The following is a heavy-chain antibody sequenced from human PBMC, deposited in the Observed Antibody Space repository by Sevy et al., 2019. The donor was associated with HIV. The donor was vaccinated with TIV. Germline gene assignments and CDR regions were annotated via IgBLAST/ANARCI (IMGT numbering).Heavy chain of an antibody. CDR1: GFTFSSYS. Sequence: GGSLRLFCAASGFTFSSYSMNWVRQAPGKGLEWVSYISSSSSTIYYADSVKGRFTISRDNAKNSLYLQMNSLRDEDTAVYYCARGTSGGVYYYYYYMDVWGKGTTVTVSS. CDR3: ARGTSGGVYYYYYYMDV. V-gene: IGHV3-48*02. D-gene: IGHD2-8*02. CDR2: ISSSSSTI. J-gene: IGHJ6*03.